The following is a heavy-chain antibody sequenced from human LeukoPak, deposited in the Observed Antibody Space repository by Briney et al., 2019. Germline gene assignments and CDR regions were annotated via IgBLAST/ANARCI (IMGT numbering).Heavy chain of an antibody. D-gene: IGHD5-24*01. V-gene: IGHV3-11*04. CDR3: ARRRDGYTEGDAFDI. Sequence: GGSLRLSCAASGFTFSDYYMSWIRQAPGKGLEWVSSISESGGTTDYADSVKGRFTISRDNAKNSLYLQMNSLRAEDTAVYYCARRRDGYTEGDAFDIWGQGTMVTVSS. CDR2: ISESGGTT. J-gene: IGHJ3*02. CDR1: GFTFSDYY.